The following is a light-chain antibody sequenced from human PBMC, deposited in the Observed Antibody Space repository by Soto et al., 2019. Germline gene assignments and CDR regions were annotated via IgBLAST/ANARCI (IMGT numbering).Light chain of an antibody. Sequence: EIVLTQSPGTLSLSPGERATLSCRASQSVSSSYLAWYQQKPGQAPRLPIYGASSRATGIPDRFSGSGSGTDFTLTISRLEPEDFAVYYCQHYNNWPRTFGQGTKVDIK. CDR3: QHYNNWPRT. J-gene: IGKJ1*01. CDR2: GAS. V-gene: IGKV3-20*01. CDR1: QSVSSSY.